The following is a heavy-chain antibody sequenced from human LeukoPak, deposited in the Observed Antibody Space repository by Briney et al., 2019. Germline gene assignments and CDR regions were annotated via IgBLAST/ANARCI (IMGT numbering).Heavy chain of an antibody. CDR1: GYSISSGNW. V-gene: IGHV4-28*01. CDR2: IDHGGSS. CDR3: ARLIAVAGTPKYYFDC. Sequence: SDTLSLTCTVSGYSISSGNWWGWIRQPPGKGLEWIGYIDHGGSSYNNPSLKSRVTMSVDTSKNQFSLNLSSVTAADTAVYYCARLIAVAGTPKYYFDCWGQGTLVTVSS. J-gene: IGHJ4*02. D-gene: IGHD6-19*01.